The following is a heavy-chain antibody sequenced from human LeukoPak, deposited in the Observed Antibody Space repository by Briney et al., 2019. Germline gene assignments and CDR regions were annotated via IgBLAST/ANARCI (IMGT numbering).Heavy chain of an antibody. V-gene: IGHV3-30*02. Sequence: GGSLRLSCVASGFTFSNYAMHWVRQAPGKGLEWVAFMRHDGSETYYADSVKGRFTISRDNSKNTLYLQMNSLIAEDTAVYYCAKTGFQWGDYFYYMDVWGKGTTVTVSS. J-gene: IGHJ6*03. CDR2: MRHDGSET. CDR1: GFTFSNYA. CDR3: AKTGFQWGDYFYYMDV. D-gene: IGHD1-14*01.